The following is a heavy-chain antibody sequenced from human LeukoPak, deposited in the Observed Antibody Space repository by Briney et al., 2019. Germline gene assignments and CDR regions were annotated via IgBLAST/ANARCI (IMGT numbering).Heavy chain of an antibody. D-gene: IGHD1-14*01. J-gene: IGHJ4*02. CDR2: IKHDGSEK. Sequence: PGGSLRLPCAASGFTFSRHWMTWVRQAPGKGLEWVANIKHDGSEKNYVDSVKGRFTISRDNSRNTLYLQMNSLRAEDTAVYYCAREPGPGYFDYWGQGTLVTVSS. CDR1: GFTFSRHW. V-gene: IGHV3-7*01. CDR3: AREPGPGYFDY.